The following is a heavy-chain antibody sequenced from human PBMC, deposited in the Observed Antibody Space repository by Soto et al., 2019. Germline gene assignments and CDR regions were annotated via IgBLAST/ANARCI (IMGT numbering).Heavy chain of an antibody. CDR1: GGFISSGGHY. CDR3: ASNRSGSKIDQ. CDR2: IYYSGTT. Sequence: QVQLQESGPELVKPSQTLTLTCTVSGGFISSGGHYWTWIRQLPGKGLEWIGFIYYSGTTFYNPALQSRVSISVDTPNNHFSLWLSSVTAADTAVYFCASNRSGSKIDQWGQGTLVSVSS. D-gene: IGHD3-22*01. V-gene: IGHV4-31*03. J-gene: IGHJ4*02.